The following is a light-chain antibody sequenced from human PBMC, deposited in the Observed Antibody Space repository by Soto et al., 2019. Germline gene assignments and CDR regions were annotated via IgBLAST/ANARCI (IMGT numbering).Light chain of an antibody. CDR1: ERISRS. CDR2: DAS. J-gene: IGKJ1*01. V-gene: IGKV3-20*01. Sequence: TESPATVALGGGSRVTLYCRANERISRSLAGCQQRRGQPXSVRVYDASFRASGIPDRFIGTGSGADFTLTVSRLEPEDSAVYYCQHYDTLPAWTFGQGTKV. CDR3: QHYDTLPAWT.